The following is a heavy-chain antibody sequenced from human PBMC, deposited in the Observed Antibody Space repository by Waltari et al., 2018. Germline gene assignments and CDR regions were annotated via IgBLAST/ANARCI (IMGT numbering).Heavy chain of an antibody. Sequence: EVQLVESGGGLIQPGGSLRLSCAAPGFTVSSNYMSWVRQAPGKGLGLVSVIYSVGSTYYADSVKGRFTISRDNSKNTLYLQMNSLRAEDTAVYYCARDPGEEYDAFDIWGQGTMVTVSS. CDR2: IYSVGST. V-gene: IGHV3-53*01. D-gene: IGHD7-27*01. CDR1: GFTVSSNY. J-gene: IGHJ3*02. CDR3: ARDPGEEYDAFDI.